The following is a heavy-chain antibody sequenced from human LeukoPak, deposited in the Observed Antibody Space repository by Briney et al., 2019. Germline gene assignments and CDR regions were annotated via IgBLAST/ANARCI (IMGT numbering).Heavy chain of an antibody. Sequence: GGSLRLSCAASGFTFSSDWMSWVRHAPGKGLEWVANRNKEGNEKYYVDSVKGRFIISRDNAKNSLYLQMNSLRPEDTAVYYCARAGLLWFGESKSDYWGQGTLVTVSS. V-gene: IGHV3-7*01. CDR1: GFTFSSDW. D-gene: IGHD3-10*01. CDR3: ARAGLLWFGESKSDY. J-gene: IGHJ4*02. CDR2: RNKEGNEK.